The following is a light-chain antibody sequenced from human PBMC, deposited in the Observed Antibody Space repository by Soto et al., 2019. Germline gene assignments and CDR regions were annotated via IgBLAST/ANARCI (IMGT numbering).Light chain of an antibody. CDR2: GAT. J-gene: IGKJ3*01. CDR3: QHYGTSPTFLT. CDR1: QSVSGGY. Sequence: DTVRTQSPGTLSLSPGARVTLSCRASQSVSGGYLAWYQQKPGQPPRRLIYGATSRATGIPDRFSGGGSGTDFTLTISRLEPEDFAMYYCQHYGTSPTFLTFGPGTKLDIK. V-gene: IGKV3-20*01.